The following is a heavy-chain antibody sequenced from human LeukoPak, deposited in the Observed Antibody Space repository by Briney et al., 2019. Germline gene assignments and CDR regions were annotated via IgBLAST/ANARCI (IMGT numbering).Heavy chain of an antibody. V-gene: IGHV4-38-2*02. J-gene: IGHJ3*02. D-gene: IGHD4-17*01. CDR3: ARDRGDYAFDI. CDR1: GYSISSGYY. CDR2: IYHSGST. Sequence: PSETLSLTCTVSGYSISSGYYWGWIRQPPGKGLEWIGSIYHSGSTYYNPSLKSRVTISVDTSKNQFSLKLSSVTAADTAVYYCARDRGDYAFDIWGQGTMVTVSS.